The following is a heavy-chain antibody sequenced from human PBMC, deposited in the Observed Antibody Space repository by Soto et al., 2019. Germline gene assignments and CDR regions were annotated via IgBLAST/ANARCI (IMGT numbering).Heavy chain of an antibody. CDR1: GFIVGSNY. CDR2: IYSGGST. J-gene: IGHJ4*02. CDR3: ARVATXNXIDY. D-gene: IGHD5-12*01. Sequence: GGSLRLSCAASGFIVGSNYLSWVRQAPGKGLEWVSVIYSGGSTFYADSVKGRFTISRDNSKNTLSLQMNSLRAEDTAVYYCARVATXNXIDYWGQGTLVTVSS. V-gene: IGHV3-66*01.